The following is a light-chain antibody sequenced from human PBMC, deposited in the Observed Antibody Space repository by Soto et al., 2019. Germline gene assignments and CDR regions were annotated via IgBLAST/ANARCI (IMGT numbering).Light chain of an antibody. CDR2: KNN. J-gene: IGLJ1*01. CDR3: AAWDGSLSGSYV. CDR1: SSNIGSNY. Sequence: QSVLTQSPSASGTPGQRVTISCSGSSSNIGSNYVYWYQQFPGTAPKLLIYKNNQRPSGVPDRFSGSKSGTSASLAISGLRSEDEAEYYCAAWDGSLSGSYVFGTGTKLTVL. V-gene: IGLV1-47*01.